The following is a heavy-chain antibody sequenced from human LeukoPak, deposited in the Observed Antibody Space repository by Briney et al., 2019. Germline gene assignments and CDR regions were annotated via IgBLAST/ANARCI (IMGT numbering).Heavy chain of an antibody. V-gene: IGHV1-18*01. CDR3: ARDRESSGWSDGYDI. J-gene: IGHJ3*02. Sequence: ASVKVSCKASDYTFTSYGISWVRQAPGQGLEWMGWISAYNGDTSYAQKLQRRVTMTTDTSTSTAYMELRSLRSDDTAVYYCARDRESSGWSDGYDIWGQGTMVTVSS. D-gene: IGHD6-19*01. CDR1: DYTFTSYG. CDR2: ISAYNGDT.